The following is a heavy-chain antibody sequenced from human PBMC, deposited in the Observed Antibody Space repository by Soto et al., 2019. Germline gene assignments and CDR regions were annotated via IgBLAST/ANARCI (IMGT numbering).Heavy chain of an antibody. Sequence: SVKVSCKASGGTFSSYTISRVRQAPGQGLEWMGRIIPILGIANYAQKFQGRVTITADKSTSTAYMELSSLRSEDTAVYYCARALGYSSGGNYYYGMDVWGQGTTVTVSS. J-gene: IGHJ6*02. CDR3: ARALGYSSGGNYYYGMDV. CDR2: IIPILGIA. D-gene: IGHD6-19*01. CDR1: GGTFSSYT. V-gene: IGHV1-69*02.